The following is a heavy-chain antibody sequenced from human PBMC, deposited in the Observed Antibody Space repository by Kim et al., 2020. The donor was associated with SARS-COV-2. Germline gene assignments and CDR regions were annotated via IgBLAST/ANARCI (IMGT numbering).Heavy chain of an antibody. J-gene: IGHJ4*02. CDR3: ARGSPRVTRWLHLLRPIHPLFDY. CDR2: IGTAGDT. V-gene: IGHV3-13*01. CDR1: GFTFSSYD. Sequence: GGSLRLSCAASGFTFSSYDMHWVRQATGKGLEWVSAIGTAGDTYYPGSVKGRFTISRENAKNSLYLQMNSLRAGDTAVYYCARGSPRVTRWLHLLRPIHPLFDYWGQGTLVTVSS. D-gene: IGHD5-12*01.